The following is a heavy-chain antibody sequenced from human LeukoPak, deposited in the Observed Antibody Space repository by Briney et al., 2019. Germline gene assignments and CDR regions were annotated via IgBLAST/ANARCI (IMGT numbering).Heavy chain of an antibody. Sequence: PGGSLRLSCAASGFTFRSYSMNWARQAPGMGLEWVSSISTSSSHIYYADSVEGRFTISRDNAKSSLYLQMNSLRAEDTAVYYCVRSYYGMYVWGQGTTVSVSS. CDR1: GFTFRSYS. V-gene: IGHV3-21*01. CDR3: VRSYYGMYV. CDR2: ISTSSSHI. J-gene: IGHJ6*02.